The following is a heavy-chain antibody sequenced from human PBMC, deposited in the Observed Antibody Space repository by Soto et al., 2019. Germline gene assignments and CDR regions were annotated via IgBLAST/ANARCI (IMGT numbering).Heavy chain of an antibody. CDR3: ARGYSYAVGGAY. CDR2: IIPIFGTA. CDR1: GYTYSSYA. Sequence: SVTVSCKASGYTYSSYAISWVRQAPGQGLEWMGGIIPIFGTANYAQKFQGRVTITADESTSTAYMELSSLRSEDTAVYYCARGYSYAVGGAYWGQGTLVTVSS. D-gene: IGHD5-18*01. J-gene: IGHJ4*02. V-gene: IGHV1-69*13.